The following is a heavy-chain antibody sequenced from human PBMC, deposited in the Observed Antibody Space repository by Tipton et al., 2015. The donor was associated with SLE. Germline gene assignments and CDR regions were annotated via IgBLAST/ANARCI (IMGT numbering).Heavy chain of an antibody. D-gene: IGHD3-10*01. CDR3: ARHPRHITASGTYPKAGSQH. J-gene: IGHJ1*01. V-gene: IGHV4-39*07. Sequence: TLSLTCNVSGDSISTGYYYWGWIRQPPGKGLEWIGSVYYSGSTNYNPSLKSRVTISVDTSKNQFSLKLSSVTAADTAVYYCARHPRHITASGTYPKAGSQHWGQGTLVIVSS. CDR2: VYYSGST. CDR1: GDSISTGYYY.